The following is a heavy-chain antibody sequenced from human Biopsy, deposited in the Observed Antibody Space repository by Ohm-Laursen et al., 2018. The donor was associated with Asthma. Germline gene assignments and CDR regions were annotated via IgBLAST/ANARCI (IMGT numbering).Heavy chain of an antibody. Sequence: TLSLTCTVSGGSISSGGYYWSWIRQHPGKGLEWIGYIYYSGSTYYNPSLKSRVTISVDTSKNQFPLNLSPVTAADTAVYYCARWGSFGFDYWGQGTLVTVSS. D-gene: IGHD7-27*01. CDR2: IYYSGST. V-gene: IGHV4-31*03. CDR3: ARWGSFGFDY. J-gene: IGHJ4*02. CDR1: GGSISSGGYY.